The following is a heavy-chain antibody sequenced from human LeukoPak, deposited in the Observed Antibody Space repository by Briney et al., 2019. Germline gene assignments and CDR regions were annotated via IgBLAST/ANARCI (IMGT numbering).Heavy chain of an antibody. Sequence: GGSLRLSCAASGFTFSSYAMSWVRQAPGRGLGWVSAISGSGGSTYYADSVKGRFTISRDNSKNTLHLQMNSLRAEDTAVYYCAKRATTVTTLSNWFDPWGQGTLVTVSS. D-gene: IGHD4-17*01. J-gene: IGHJ5*02. CDR1: GFTFSSYA. V-gene: IGHV3-23*01. CDR2: ISGSGGST. CDR3: AKRATTVTTLSNWFDP.